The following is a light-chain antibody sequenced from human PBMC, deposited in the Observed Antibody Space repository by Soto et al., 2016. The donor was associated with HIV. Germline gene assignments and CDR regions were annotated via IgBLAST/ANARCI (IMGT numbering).Light chain of an antibody. V-gene: IGLV3-25*03. Sequence: SYELTQSPSVSVSPGQTARITCSGDALPTQYAHWYQQKSGQAPVLIIHKDIVRPSGTPERFSGSNSGTTVTLTISGVQAEDEAVYYCQSTDSNGSSWVFGGGTKVTV. CDR1: ALPTQY. CDR2: KDI. J-gene: IGLJ3*02. CDR3: QSTDSNGSSWV.